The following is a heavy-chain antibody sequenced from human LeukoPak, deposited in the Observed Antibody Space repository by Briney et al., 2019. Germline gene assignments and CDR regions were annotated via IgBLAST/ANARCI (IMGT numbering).Heavy chain of an antibody. V-gene: IGHV5-51*01. Sequence: GESLKISCKGSGYSFTGYWIGWVRQMSGKGLEWMGIVYSGDSDTRYSPSFQGQVTILADKSITTAYLQWSSLKASDSAIYYCARRRDRGRYFDLWGRGTLVTVSS. CDR1: GYSFTGYW. CDR2: VYSGDSDT. J-gene: IGHJ2*01. D-gene: IGHD6-25*01. CDR3: ARRRDRGRYFDL.